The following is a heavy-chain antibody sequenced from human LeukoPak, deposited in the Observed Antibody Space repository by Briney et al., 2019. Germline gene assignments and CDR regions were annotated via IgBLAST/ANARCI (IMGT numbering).Heavy chain of an antibody. CDR1: GFTFDDYA. Sequence: PGGSLRLSCAASGFTFDDYAMHWVRHAPGKGLEWVSGISWNSGSIGYADSVKGRFTISRDNAKNSLYLQMNSLRAEDTALYYCAKDRNFDWLLFGPHFDYWGQGTLVTVSS. CDR2: ISWNSGSI. V-gene: IGHV3-9*01. D-gene: IGHD3-9*01. J-gene: IGHJ4*02. CDR3: AKDRNFDWLLFGPHFDY.